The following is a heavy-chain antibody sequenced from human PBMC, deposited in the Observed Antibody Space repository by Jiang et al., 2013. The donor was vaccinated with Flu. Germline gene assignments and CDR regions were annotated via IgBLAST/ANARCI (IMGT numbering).Heavy chain of an antibody. CDR3: GXARDKKGAIYGYYLDY. J-gene: IGHJ4*02. V-gene: IGHV4-4*02. CDR2: IYHSGST. D-gene: IGHD3-3*01. Sequence: GSGLVKPSGTLSLTCAVSGGSISSSNWWSWVRQPPGKGLEWIGEIYHSGSTNYNPSLKSRVTISVDKSKNQFSLKLSSVTAADTAVYYGGXARDKKGAIYGYYLDYWGQGTLVTVSS. CDR1: GGSISSSNW.